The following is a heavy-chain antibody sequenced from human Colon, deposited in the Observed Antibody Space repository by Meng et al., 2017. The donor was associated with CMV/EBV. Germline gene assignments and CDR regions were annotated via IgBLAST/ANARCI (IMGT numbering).Heavy chain of an antibody. J-gene: IGHJ4*02. CDR1: GLTVRNNY. Sequence: GESLKISCAASGLTVRNNYMSWVRQIPGRGLEWVSTIYMNGDTHYAQSVEGRFTISRDTSKNTLYLQMDSLRGDDTAVYFCARAVHSADLHYFDSWGQGSLVTVSS. D-gene: IGHD2-15*01. CDR2: IYMNGDT. V-gene: IGHV3-53*01. CDR3: ARAVHSADLHYFDS.